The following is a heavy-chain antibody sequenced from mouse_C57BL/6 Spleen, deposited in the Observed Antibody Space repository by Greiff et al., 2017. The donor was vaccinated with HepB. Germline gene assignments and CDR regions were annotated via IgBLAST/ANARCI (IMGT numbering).Heavy chain of an antibody. D-gene: IGHD2-5*01. CDR2: IDPEDGET. CDR1: GFNIKDYY. Sequence: EVQLQQSGAELVKPGASVKLSCTASGFNIKDYYMPWVKQRTEQGLEWIGRIDPEDGETKYAPKFQGKATITADTSSNTAYLQLSSLTSEDTAVYYCARSSNYPAWFAYWGQGTLVTVSA. CDR3: ARSSNYPAWFAY. J-gene: IGHJ3*01. V-gene: IGHV14-2*01.